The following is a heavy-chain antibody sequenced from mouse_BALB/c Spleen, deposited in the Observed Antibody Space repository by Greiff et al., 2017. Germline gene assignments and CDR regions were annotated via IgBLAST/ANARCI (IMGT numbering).Heavy chain of an antibody. CDR2: IWGDGST. CDR1: GFSLTGYG. J-gene: IGHJ4*01. V-gene: IGHV2-6-7*01. CDR3: ARADSRYGMAMDY. Sequence: VKLEESGPGLVAPSQSLSITCTVSGFSLTGYGVNWVRQTPGKGLEWLGMIWGDGSTDYNSALKSRLSISKDNSKSQVILKMNSLRTDDTAGYYCARADSRYGMAMDYWGQGTSVTVSS. D-gene: IGHD2-14*01.